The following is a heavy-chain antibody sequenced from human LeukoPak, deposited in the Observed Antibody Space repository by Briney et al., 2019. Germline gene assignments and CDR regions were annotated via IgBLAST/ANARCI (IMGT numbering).Heavy chain of an antibody. J-gene: IGHJ4*02. CDR2: INPNSGAT. V-gene: IGHV1-2*02. CDR1: GYTLTAYY. CDR3: ARDYYDSSGYGSFDY. D-gene: IGHD3-22*01. Sequence: ASVKVSSKASGYTLTAYYMRWVRQAPGQGLEWMGWINPNSGATNYAQKFQGRVTMTRDTSISTAYMELSRLRSDDTAVFYCARDYYDSSGYGSFDYWGQGTLVTVSS.